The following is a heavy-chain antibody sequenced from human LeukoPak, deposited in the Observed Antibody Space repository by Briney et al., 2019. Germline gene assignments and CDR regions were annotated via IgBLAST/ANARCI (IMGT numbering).Heavy chain of an antibody. CDR2: IYSSGST. V-gene: IGHV4-59*08. Sequence: PSETLSLTCTVSGGSINNYYWSWIRQPPGKGLEWIGYIYSSGSTNYNPSLKSRVIISVDTSKNQFSLKLSSVTAADTAVYYCTRTSASTAIDYWGPGTLVTVSS. CDR1: GGSINNYY. D-gene: IGHD4-17*01. CDR3: TRTSASTAIDY. J-gene: IGHJ4*02.